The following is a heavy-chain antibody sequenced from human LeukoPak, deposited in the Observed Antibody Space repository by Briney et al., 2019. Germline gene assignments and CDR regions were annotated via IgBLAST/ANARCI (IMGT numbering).Heavy chain of an antibody. Sequence: PGGSLRLSCAASGFTFSSYNMNWVRQAPGKGLEWVSYISSSSSTIHYADSVKGRFTISRDNAKNLLYLQMNSLRAEDTAVYYCARDRRGYSYGLWFDPWGQGTLVTVSS. CDR1: GFTFSSYN. CDR2: ISSSSSTI. D-gene: IGHD5-18*01. CDR3: ARDRRGYSYGLWFDP. J-gene: IGHJ5*02. V-gene: IGHV3-48*01.